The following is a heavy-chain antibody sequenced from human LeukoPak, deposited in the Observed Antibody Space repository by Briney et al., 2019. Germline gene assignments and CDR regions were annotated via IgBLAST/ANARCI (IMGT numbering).Heavy chain of an antibody. CDR2: ISYDGSNK. J-gene: IGHJ5*02. D-gene: IGHD6-13*01. Sequence: GGSLRLSCAASGFTFSSYAMHWVRQAPGKWLEWVAVISYDGSNKYYADSVKGRFTISRDNSKNTLYLQMNSLRAEDTAVYYCARVKQQLVTTNLNWFDPWGQGTLVTVSS. CDR3: ARVKQQLVTTNLNWFDP. V-gene: IGHV3-30-3*01. CDR1: GFTFSSYA.